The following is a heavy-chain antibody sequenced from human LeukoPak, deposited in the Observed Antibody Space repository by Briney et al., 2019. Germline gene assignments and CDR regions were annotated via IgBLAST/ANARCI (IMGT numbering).Heavy chain of an antibody. D-gene: IGHD3-9*01. CDR2: VHRSGNT. CDR1: GGSISTYY. Sequence: SETLSLTCSVSGGSISTYYWSWIRQPAGKGLEWIGRVHRSGNTNYNPSLRSRVTMSVDTSKNQISLRLRFVTAADTAVYYCARDDFEYSVHYGMDVWSQGTAVTVSS. CDR3: ARDDFEYSVHYGMDV. J-gene: IGHJ6*02. V-gene: IGHV4-4*07.